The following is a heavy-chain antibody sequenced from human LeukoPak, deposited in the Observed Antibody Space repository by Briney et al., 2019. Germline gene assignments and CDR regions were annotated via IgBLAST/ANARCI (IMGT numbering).Heavy chain of an antibody. D-gene: IGHD3-10*01. CDR3: VRGTGY. Sequence: GGSLRLSCSVSGFTFSTYVMHWVRQAPGKGLEYVSAISSNGDNTYYADSVRGRFTISRDNSKNTLYLQMSSLRADDTAVYYCVRGTGYWGQGTLDTVSS. J-gene: IGHJ4*02. CDR2: ISSNGDNT. V-gene: IGHV3-64D*06. CDR1: GFTFSTYV.